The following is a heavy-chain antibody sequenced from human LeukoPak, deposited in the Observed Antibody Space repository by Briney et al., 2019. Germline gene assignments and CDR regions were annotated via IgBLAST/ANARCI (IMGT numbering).Heavy chain of an antibody. CDR3: ARRGLLLPFDY. CDR2: IYYSGST. CDR1: GGSFSSSSYY. D-gene: IGHD1-26*01. J-gene: IGHJ4*02. V-gene: IGHV4-39*01. Sequence: SETLSLTCTVSGGSFSSSSYYWGWIRQPPGKGLEWIGSIYYSGSTYYNPSLKSRVTISVDTSKNQFSLKLSSVTAADTAVYYCARRGLLLPFDYWGQGTLVTVSS.